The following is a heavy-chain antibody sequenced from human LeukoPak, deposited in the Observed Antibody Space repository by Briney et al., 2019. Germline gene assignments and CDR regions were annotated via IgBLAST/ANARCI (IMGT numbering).Heavy chain of an antibody. CDR2: IYYSGST. V-gene: IGHV4-39*07. CDR1: GGSISSSSYY. CDR3: ARCAPEIYDSSGYTYYYYYYYMDV. D-gene: IGHD3-22*01. J-gene: IGHJ6*03. Sequence: KPSETLSLTCTVSGGSISSSSYYWGWIRQPPGKGLEWIGSIYYSGSTYYNPSLKSRVTISVDTSKNQFSLKLSSVTAADTAVYYCARCAPEIYDSSGYTYYYYYYYMDVWGKGTTVTISS.